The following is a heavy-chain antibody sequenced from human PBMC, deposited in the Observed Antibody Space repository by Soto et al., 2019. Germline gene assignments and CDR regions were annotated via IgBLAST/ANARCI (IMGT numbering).Heavy chain of an antibody. CDR1: GYTLTELS. Sequence: QVQLVQSGAEVKKPGASVKVSCKVSGYTLTELSMHWVRQAPGKGLEWMGGFDPEDGETIYAQKFQGRVTMTEDTHTHTAYMELSRLRSEETAVYYLAPGGCRGYVWGGFDYWGQGTLVTVSS. J-gene: IGHJ4*02. CDR3: APGGCRGYVWGGFDY. CDR2: FDPEDGET. V-gene: IGHV1-24*01. D-gene: IGHD3-16*01.